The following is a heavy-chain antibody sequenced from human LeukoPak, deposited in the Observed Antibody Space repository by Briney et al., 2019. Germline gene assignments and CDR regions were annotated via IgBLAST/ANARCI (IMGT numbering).Heavy chain of an antibody. J-gene: IGHJ6*03. CDR1: GGSISTNSFH. CDR3: ARDLTGTTDRYYYYMDV. CDR2: LHYSGDT. D-gene: IGHD1-7*01. V-gene: IGHV4-39*07. Sequence: PSETLSLACTVSGGSISTNSFHWGWIRQPPGKGLEWIGSLHYSGDTYYSPSLQSRVIISVDTSKNQFSLKLSSVTAADTAVYYCARDLTGTTDRYYYYMDVWGKGTTVTVSS.